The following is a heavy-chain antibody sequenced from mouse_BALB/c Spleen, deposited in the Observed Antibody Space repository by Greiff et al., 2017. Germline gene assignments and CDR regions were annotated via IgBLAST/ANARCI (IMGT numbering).Heavy chain of an antibody. Sequence: EVQRVESGGGLVQPGGSLRLSCATSGFTFTDYYMSWVRQPPGKALEWLGFIRNKANGYTTEYSASVKGRFTISRDNSQSILYLQMNTLRAEDSATYYCARGFYDGYYYYAMDYWGQGTSVTVSS. J-gene: IGHJ4*01. CDR3: ARGFYDGYYYYAMDY. D-gene: IGHD2-3*01. V-gene: IGHV7-3*02. CDR1: GFTFTDYY. CDR2: IRNKANGYTT.